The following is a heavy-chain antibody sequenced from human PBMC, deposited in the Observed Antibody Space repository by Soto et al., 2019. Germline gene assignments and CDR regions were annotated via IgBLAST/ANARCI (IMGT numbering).Heavy chain of an antibody. V-gene: IGHV4-4*07. D-gene: IGHD3-3*01. Sequence: WTWMRQSAGGGLEWIGRIYSSGSTNYNPALKSRVTISLDTSMNHFSLRLSYVTAADQAVYYCARGQRFSDWFDPWGQGTLVTVSS. J-gene: IGHJ5*02. CDR2: IYSSGST. CDR3: ARGQRFSDWFDP.